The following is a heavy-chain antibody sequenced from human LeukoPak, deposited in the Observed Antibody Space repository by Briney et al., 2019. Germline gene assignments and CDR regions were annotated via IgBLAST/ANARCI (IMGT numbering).Heavy chain of an antibody. CDR3: AAYSGYDYRELDY. CDR1: GFTFSDYN. J-gene: IGHJ4*02. V-gene: IGHV3-48*01. D-gene: IGHD5-12*01. Sequence: PGGSLRLSCAASGFTFSDYNMNWVRQAPGKGLEWVSYITLSSTTIYYADSVKGRFTISRDNAKNSLYLQMNSLRAEDTAVYYCAAYSGYDYRELDYWGQGTLVTVSS. CDR2: ITLSSTTI.